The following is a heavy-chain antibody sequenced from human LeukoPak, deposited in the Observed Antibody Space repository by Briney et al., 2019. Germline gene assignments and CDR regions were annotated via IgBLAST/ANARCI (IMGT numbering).Heavy chain of an antibody. CDR2: IYYSGST. V-gene: IGHV4-39*07. Sequence: SETLSLTCTVSGGSISSSSYYWGWIRQPPGKGLEWIGSIYYSGSTYYNPSLKSRVTISVDRSKNQFSLKLSSVTAADTAVYYCARDPGLSMIPAAYFDYWGQGTLVTVSS. J-gene: IGHJ4*02. D-gene: IGHD2-2*01. CDR1: GGSISSSSYY. CDR3: ARDPGLSMIPAAYFDY.